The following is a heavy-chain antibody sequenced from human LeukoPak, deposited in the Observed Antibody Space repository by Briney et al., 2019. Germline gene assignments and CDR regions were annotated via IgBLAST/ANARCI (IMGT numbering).Heavy chain of an antibody. CDR1: GGSISSSYYY. V-gene: IGHV4-39*01. D-gene: IGHD5-18*01. J-gene: IGHJ4*02. CDR3: GTAMGPYYFDY. Sequence: SETLSLTRTVSGGSISSSYYYWGWIRQPPGKGLEWIGSIYYSGSTYYNLSLKSRVTISVDTSKNQFSLKLSSVTAADTAVYYCGTAMGPYYFDYWGQGTLVTVSS. CDR2: IYYSGST.